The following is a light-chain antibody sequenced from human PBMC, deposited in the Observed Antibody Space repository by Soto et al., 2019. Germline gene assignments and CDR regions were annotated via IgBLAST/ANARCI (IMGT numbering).Light chain of an antibody. V-gene: IGKV1-5*01. CDR3: QQYSSHRT. CDR2: DAS. CDR1: QDISTY. Sequence: DIQMTQSPSSLSASVGDSVTITCQASQDISTYLNWYQQKPGKAPKLLIYDASTLESGVPSRFSGSGSGTEFTLTISGLQADDFATCYCQQYSSHRTFGQGTKVDIK. J-gene: IGKJ1*01.